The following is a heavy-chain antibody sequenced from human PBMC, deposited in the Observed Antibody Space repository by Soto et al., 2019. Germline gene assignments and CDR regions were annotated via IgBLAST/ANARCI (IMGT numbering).Heavy chain of an antibody. CDR2: IDWDDDK. CDR3: ARSHDYGDCDDFDI. CDR1: GFSLSTSGMC. V-gene: IGHV2-70*11. Sequence: SGPTLVNPTQTLTLTCTFSGFSLSTSGMCVSWIRQPPGKALEWLARIDWDDDKYYSTSLKTRLTISKDTSKNQVVLTMTNMDPVDTATYYCARSHDYGDCDDFDIWGQGTMVTVSS. J-gene: IGHJ3*02. D-gene: IGHD4-17*01.